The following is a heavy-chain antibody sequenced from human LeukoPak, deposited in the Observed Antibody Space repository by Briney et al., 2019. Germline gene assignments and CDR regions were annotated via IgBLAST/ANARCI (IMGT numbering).Heavy chain of an antibody. CDR1: GFTFSSYA. CDR2: ISYDGSNK. V-gene: IGHV3-30-3*01. J-gene: IGHJ6*03. D-gene: IGHD4-23*01. Sequence: GGSLRLSCAASGFTFSSYAMHWVRQAPGKGLEWVAVISYDGSNKYYADSVKGRFTISRVNSKNTLYLQMNSLRAEDTAVYYCARGPYGGNHYYYYYYMDVWGKGTTVTVSS. CDR3: ARGPYGGNHYYYYYYMDV.